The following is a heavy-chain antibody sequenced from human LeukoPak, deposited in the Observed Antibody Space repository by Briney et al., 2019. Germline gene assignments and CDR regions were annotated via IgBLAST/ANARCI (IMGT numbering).Heavy chain of an antibody. Sequence: APVKVSCKASGYTFTSYGISWVRQAPGQGLEWMGWISAYNGNTNYAQKLQGRVTMTTDTSTSTAYMELRSLRSDDTAVYYCARDVVVAATPSFDYWGQGTLVTVSS. D-gene: IGHD2-15*01. CDR3: ARDVVVAATPSFDY. CDR1: GYTFTSYG. J-gene: IGHJ4*02. CDR2: ISAYNGNT. V-gene: IGHV1-18*01.